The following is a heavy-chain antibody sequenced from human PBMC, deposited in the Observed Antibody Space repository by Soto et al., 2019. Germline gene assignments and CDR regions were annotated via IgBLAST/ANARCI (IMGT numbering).Heavy chain of an antibody. CDR2: IYYSGST. D-gene: IGHD6-13*01. CDR3: ARGYSSSLTEYYYYYGMDV. J-gene: IGHJ6*02. Sequence: LSLTCTVSGGSISSSSYYWGWIRQPPGKGLEWIGSIYYSGSTYYNPSLKSRVTISVDTSKNQFSLKLSSVTAADTAVYYCARGYSSSLTEYYYYYGMDVWGQGTTVTV. CDR1: GGSISSSSYY. V-gene: IGHV4-39*01.